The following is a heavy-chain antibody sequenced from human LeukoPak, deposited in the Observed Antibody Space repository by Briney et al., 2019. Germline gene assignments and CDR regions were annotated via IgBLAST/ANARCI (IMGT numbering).Heavy chain of an antibody. CDR3: ARGNRYYDISTGYHSTYYFDY. V-gene: IGHV4-30-2*01. Sequence: PSETLSLTCAVSGGSISSGGYSWSWIRQPPGKGLEWIGYIYHSGSTYYNPSLKSRVTISVDRSKNQFSLKPSSVTAADTAVYYCARGNRYYDISTGYHSTYYFDYWGQGTLVTVSS. CDR1: GGSISSGGYS. CDR2: IYHSGST. D-gene: IGHD3-9*01. J-gene: IGHJ4*02.